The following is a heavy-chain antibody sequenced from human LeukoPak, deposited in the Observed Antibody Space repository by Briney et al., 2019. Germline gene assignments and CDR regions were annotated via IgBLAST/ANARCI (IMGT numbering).Heavy chain of an antibody. D-gene: IGHD6-6*01. CDR1: GFTFSSHS. Sequence: GSLRLSCAASGFTFSSHSMSWVRQAPGQGLEWVSSIRGSGGTTYYADSVQGRSTISRDNSKNTLYLQMNSLRAEDTAIYYCANDRPGRTWFDTWGQGTLVTVSS. J-gene: IGHJ5*02. CDR2: IRGSGGTT. CDR3: ANDRPGRTWFDT. V-gene: IGHV3-23*01.